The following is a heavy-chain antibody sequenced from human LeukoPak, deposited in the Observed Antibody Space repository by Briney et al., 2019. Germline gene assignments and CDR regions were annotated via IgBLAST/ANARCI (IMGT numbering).Heavy chain of an antibody. V-gene: IGHV3-23*01. CDR1: GFTFSSYG. D-gene: IGHD3-16*01. CDR2: ISGSGGST. Sequence: PGGSLRLSCAASGFTFSSYGMSWVRQAPGKGLEWVSAISGSGGSTYYADSVKGRFTISRDNSKNTLYLQMNSLRAEDTAVYYCAKQKLERGSLWGNYYYYYMDVWGKGTTVTISS. J-gene: IGHJ6*03. CDR3: AKQKLERGSLWGNYYYYYMDV.